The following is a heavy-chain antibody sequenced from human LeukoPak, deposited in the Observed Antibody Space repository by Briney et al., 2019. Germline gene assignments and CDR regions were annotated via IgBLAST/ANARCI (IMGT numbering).Heavy chain of an antibody. CDR1: GYTLTELS. V-gene: IGHV1-24*01. CDR3: ATRSIFRYFAWSYYFDY. Sequence: ASVKVSCKVSGYTLTELSMHWVRQAPGKGLEWTGGFDPEDGETIYAQKFQGRVTMTEDTSTDTAYMELSSLRSEDTAVYYCATRSIFRYFAWSYYFDYWARERWSPSPQ. J-gene: IGHJ4*02. CDR2: FDPEDGET. D-gene: IGHD3-9*01.